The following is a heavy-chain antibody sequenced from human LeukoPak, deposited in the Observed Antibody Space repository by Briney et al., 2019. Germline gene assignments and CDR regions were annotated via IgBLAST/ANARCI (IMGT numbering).Heavy chain of an antibody. D-gene: IGHD3-22*01. CDR3: ARDKGYDSGGNYVRDAFDV. CDR1: GFTFSNYA. Sequence: GGSLRLSCAASGFTFSNYAMSWVRQAPGKGLEWVSAISAGGGSIYYADSVKGRFTISRDNSKNTVFVQMNSLRAEDTATYYCARDKGYDSGGNYVRDAFDVWGQGTMVTVSS. J-gene: IGHJ3*01. V-gene: IGHV3-23*01. CDR2: ISAGGGSI.